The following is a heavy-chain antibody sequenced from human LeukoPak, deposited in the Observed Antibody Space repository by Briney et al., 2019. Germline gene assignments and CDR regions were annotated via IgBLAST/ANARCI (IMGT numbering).Heavy chain of an antibody. V-gene: IGHV1-69*05. Sequence: GASVKVSCKASGGTFSSYAISWVRQAPGQGLEWMGGIIPIFGTANYAQKFQGRVTITTDESTSTAYMELSSLRSEDTAVYYCARVPKLAKEGYYFDYWGQGTLVTVSS. J-gene: IGHJ4*02. CDR2: IIPIFGTA. CDR1: GGTFSSYA. CDR3: ARVPKLAKEGYYFDY. D-gene: IGHD6-6*01.